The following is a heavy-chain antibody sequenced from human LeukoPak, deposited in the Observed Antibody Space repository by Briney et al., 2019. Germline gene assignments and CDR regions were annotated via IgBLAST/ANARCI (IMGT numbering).Heavy chain of an antibody. CDR2: IYSAGST. CDR1: GFTVSSNY. D-gene: IGHD6-19*01. CDR3: AKGTVYSSDWFHNDY. Sequence: PGGSLRLSCAASGFTVSSNYMSWVRQAPGKGLEWVSVIYSAGSTYYADSVKGRFTISRDNSKNTLYLQMNSLRAEDTAVYYCAKGTVYSSDWFHNDYWGQGTLVTVSS. J-gene: IGHJ4*02. V-gene: IGHV3-53*01.